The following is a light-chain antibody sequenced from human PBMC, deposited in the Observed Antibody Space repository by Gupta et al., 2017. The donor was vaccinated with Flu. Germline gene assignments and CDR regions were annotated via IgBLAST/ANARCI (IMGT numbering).Light chain of an antibody. Sequence: EIVMTQSPATLSVSPGQRATLSCRASQSVYSNLAWYRQKPGQAHRLLIYGASTRATGVPARFSGSGSGTEFTLTISSLQSEDFAVYYCHHYNTWAPYSFGQGTKLEIK. V-gene: IGKV3-15*01. CDR2: GAS. CDR3: HHYNTWAPYS. J-gene: IGKJ2*03. CDR1: QSVYSN.